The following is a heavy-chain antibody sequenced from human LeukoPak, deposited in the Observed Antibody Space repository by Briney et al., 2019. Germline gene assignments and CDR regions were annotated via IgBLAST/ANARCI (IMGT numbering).Heavy chain of an antibody. V-gene: IGHV1-2*02. CDR3: ARVLRYYYDSSGYYPFDY. J-gene: IGHJ4*02. Sequence: ASVKVSCKASGYTFTGYYMHWVRQAPGQGLEWMGWINPNSGGTNYAQKFQGRVTMTRDTSISTAYMELSRLRSDDTAVYYCARVLRYYYDSSGYYPFDYWGQGTLVTVSS. D-gene: IGHD3-22*01. CDR2: INPNSGGT. CDR1: GYTFTGYY.